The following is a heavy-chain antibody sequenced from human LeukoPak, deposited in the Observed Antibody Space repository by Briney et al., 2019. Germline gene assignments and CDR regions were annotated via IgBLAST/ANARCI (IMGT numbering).Heavy chain of an antibody. CDR2: IYSGGST. J-gene: IGHJ4*02. Sequence: PSGGSLRLSCAASGFTVSSNYMSWVRQAPGKGLEWVSVIYSGGSTYYADSVKGRFTISRDNSKDTLFLQMHSLRPGDTAVYYCVREDTPATANYWGQGTLVTISS. CDR3: VREDTPATANY. D-gene: IGHD2-21*02. V-gene: IGHV3-53*01. CDR1: GFTVSSNY.